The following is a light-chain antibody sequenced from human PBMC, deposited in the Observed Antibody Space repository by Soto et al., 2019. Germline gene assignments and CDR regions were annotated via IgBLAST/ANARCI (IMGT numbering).Light chain of an antibody. J-gene: IGKJ2*01. V-gene: IGKV3-15*01. CDR1: QSISST. CDR3: QQYNNWPPYT. Sequence: EIVMTQSPATLSVFPGERATLSCRASQSISSTLDWYQQKPGQAPRLLIYGASARATGIPARFIGSGSGTEVTLTISSLQSEDFAIYYCQQYNNWPPYTFGQGTKLEIK. CDR2: GAS.